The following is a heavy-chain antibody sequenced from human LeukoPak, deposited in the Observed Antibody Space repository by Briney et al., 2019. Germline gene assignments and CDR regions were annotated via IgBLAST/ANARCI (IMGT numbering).Heavy chain of an antibody. V-gene: IGHV4-39*01. CDR1: GGSISSSSYY. CDR3: GGYCSSTSCPWRY. CDR2: IYYSGST. D-gene: IGHD2-2*01. J-gene: IGHJ4*02. Sequence: SETLSLTCTVSGGSISSSSYYWGWIRQPPGKGLEGIGSIYYSGSTYYNPSLKSRVTISVDTSKNQFSLKLSSVTAADTAVYYCGGYCSSTSCPWRYWGQGTLVTVSS.